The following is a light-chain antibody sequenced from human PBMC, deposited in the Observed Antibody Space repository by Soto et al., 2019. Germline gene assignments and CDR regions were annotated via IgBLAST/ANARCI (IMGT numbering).Light chain of an antibody. J-gene: IGLJ3*02. Sequence: QSALTQPPSASGSPGQSVTISCTGTGSDGGDYNSVSWYQQHPGSAPKLVIYDVSKRPSGVPNRFSGSKSGNTASLIVSGHQAEDEADYYCISYADNNNFVFGGGTKVTVL. CDR3: ISYADNNNFV. CDR2: DVS. V-gene: IGLV2-8*01. CDR1: GSDGGDYNS.